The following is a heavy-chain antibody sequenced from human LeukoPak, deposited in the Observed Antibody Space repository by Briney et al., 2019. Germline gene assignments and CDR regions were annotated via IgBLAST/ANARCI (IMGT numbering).Heavy chain of an antibody. CDR1: GGSISSGGYY. D-gene: IGHD6-19*01. V-gene: IGHV4-31*03. J-gene: IGHJ5*02. CDR2: IYYSGST. CDR3: ARVIAVTGMAHWFDP. Sequence: PSQTLSLTCTVSGGSISSGGYYWSWIRQHPGKGLEWIGYIYYSGSTYYNPSLKSRVTISVDTSKNQFSLKLSSVTAAATAVYYCARVIAVTGMAHWFDPWGQGTLVTVSS.